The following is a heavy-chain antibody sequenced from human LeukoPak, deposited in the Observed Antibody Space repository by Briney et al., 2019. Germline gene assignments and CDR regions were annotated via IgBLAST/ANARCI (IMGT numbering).Heavy chain of an antibody. V-gene: IGHV3-30*18. D-gene: IGHD6-19*01. CDR3: AKDPASSGWLSDY. J-gene: IGHJ4*02. Sequence: AGGSLRLSCAASGFTFSSYGMHWVRQAPGKGLEWVAVISYDGSNKYYADSVKGRFTISRDNSKNTLYLQMNSLRAEDTAVYYCAKDPASSGWLSDYWGQGTLVTVSS. CDR2: ISYDGSNK. CDR1: GFTFSSYG.